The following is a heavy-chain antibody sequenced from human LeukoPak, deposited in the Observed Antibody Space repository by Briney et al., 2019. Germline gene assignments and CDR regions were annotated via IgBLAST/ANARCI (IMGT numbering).Heavy chain of an antibody. V-gene: IGHV1-69*05. CDR3: ARDRSGFGELIPFDY. D-gene: IGHD3-10*01. J-gene: IGHJ4*02. Sequence: SVKVSCKASGYMFTSYDINWVRQATGQGLEWMGRIIPIFGTANYAQKFQGGVTITTDESTSTAYMELSSLRSEDTAGYYCARDRSGFGELIPFDYWGQGTLVTVSS. CDR2: IIPIFGTA. CDR1: GYMFTSYD.